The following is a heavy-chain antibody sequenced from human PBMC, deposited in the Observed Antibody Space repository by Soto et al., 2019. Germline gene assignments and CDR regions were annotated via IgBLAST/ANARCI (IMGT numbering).Heavy chain of an antibody. CDR3: ARANFMTDTAMSDI. CDR2: IYYSGST. CDR1: GGSISSYY. Sequence: SETLSLTCTVSGGSISSYYWSWIRQPPGKGLEWIGYIYYSGSTNYNPSLKSRVTISVDTSKNQFSLKLSSVTAADTAVYYCARANFMTDTAMSDIWGQGTMVTVSS. D-gene: IGHD5-18*01. V-gene: IGHV4-59*08. J-gene: IGHJ3*02.